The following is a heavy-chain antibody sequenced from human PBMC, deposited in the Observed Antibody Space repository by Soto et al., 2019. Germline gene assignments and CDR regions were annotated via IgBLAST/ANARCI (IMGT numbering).Heavy chain of an antibody. J-gene: IGHJ4*02. D-gene: IGHD6-6*01. CDR1: GGSISSYY. CDR3: ARVAPYSSSFSFDY. V-gene: IGHV4-59*01. Sequence: SSETLSLTCTVSGGSISSYYWSWIRQPPGKGLEWIGYIYYSGSTNYNPSLKSRVTISVDTSKNQFSLKLSSVTAADTAVYYCARVAPYSSSFSFDYWGQGTLVTVSS. CDR2: IYYSGST.